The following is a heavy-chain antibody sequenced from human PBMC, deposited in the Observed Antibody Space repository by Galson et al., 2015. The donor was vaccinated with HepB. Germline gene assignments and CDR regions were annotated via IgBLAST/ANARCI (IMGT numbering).Heavy chain of an antibody. V-gene: IGHV1-46*01. CDR1: GYTFTSYY. CDR2: INPSGGST. CDR3: ARGRLSGSYSGTLDY. J-gene: IGHJ4*02. Sequence: SVKVSCKASGYTFTSYYMHWVRQAPGRGLEWMGIINPSGGSTSYAQKFQGRVTMTRDKSISTAYLQWSSLKASDTAMYYCARGRLSGSYSGTLDYWGQGTLVTVSS. D-gene: IGHD1-26*01.